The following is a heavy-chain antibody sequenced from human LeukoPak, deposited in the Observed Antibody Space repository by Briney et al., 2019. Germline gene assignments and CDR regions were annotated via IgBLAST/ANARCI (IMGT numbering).Heavy chain of an antibody. D-gene: IGHD3-10*01. V-gene: IGHV1-24*01. Sequence: GASVKVSFKVSGYTLTELSMHWVRQAPGKGLEWMGGFDPDDGETIYAQKFQGRVTMTEDTSTDTAYMELSSLRSEDTAVYYCATETLERFREGFDYWGQGTLVTVSS. CDR1: GYTLTELS. CDR3: ATETLERFREGFDY. CDR2: FDPDDGET. J-gene: IGHJ4*02.